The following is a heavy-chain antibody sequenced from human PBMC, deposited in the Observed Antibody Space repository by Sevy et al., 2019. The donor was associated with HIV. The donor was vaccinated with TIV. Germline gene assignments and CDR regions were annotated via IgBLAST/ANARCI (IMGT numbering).Heavy chain of an antibody. V-gene: IGHV3-21*01. CDR3: ARDFRRSYDYIWGSYPLDY. CDR2: ISSSSSYI. J-gene: IGHJ4*02. CDR1: GFTFSSYA. D-gene: IGHD3-16*02. Sequence: GGSLRLSCAASGFTFSSYAMSWVRQAPGKGLEWVSSISSSSSYIYYADSVKGRFTISRDNAKNSLYLQMNSLRAEDTDVYYCARDFRRSYDYIWGSYPLDYWGQGTLVTVSS.